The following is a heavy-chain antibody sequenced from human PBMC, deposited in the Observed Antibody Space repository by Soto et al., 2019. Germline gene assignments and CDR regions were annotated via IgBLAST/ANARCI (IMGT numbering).Heavy chain of an antibody. J-gene: IGHJ6*02. CDR2: IIPIFGTA. CDR1: GGTFSSYA. Sequence: SVKVSCKSSGGTFSSYAISWVRQAPGQGLEWMGGIIPIFGTANYAQKFQGRVTITADESTSTAYMELSSLRSEDTAVYYCARPRVGVPAAMQGSYYYYGMDVWG. CDR3: ARPRVGVPAAMQGSYYYYGMDV. V-gene: IGHV1-69*13. D-gene: IGHD2-2*01.